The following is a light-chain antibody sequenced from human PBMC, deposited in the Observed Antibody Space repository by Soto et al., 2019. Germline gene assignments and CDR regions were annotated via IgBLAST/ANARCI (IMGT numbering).Light chain of an antibody. CDR3: QQYNSYSPRT. Sequence: DIQMTQSPSTLSASVGDRVTITCRASQSISSWLAWYKQKPGKAPKLLIYDASSLESGVPSRFSGSGAGTEFTLTISSLQPDDFATDYCQQYNSYSPRTFGRGTKVEIK. V-gene: IGKV1-5*01. CDR2: DAS. J-gene: IGKJ1*01. CDR1: QSISSW.